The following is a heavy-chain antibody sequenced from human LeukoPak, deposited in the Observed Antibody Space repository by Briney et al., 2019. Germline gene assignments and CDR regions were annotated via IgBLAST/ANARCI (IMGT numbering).Heavy chain of an antibody. J-gene: IGHJ4*02. V-gene: IGHV1-2*02. Sequence: GASVKVSCKASGYTFTGYYMHWVRQAPGQGLEWMGWINPNSGGTNYAQKFQGRATMTRDASISAAYMELSRLTSDDTAVYYCARVRVGEDLDYWGREPWSPSP. D-gene: IGHD3-16*01. CDR2: INPNSGGT. CDR3: ARVRVGEDLDY. CDR1: GYTFTGYY.